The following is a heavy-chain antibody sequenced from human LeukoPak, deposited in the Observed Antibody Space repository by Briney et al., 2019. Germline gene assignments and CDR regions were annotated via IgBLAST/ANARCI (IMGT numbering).Heavy chain of an antibody. CDR1: GGSIGSGGYS. D-gene: IGHD4-17*01. Sequence: SETLSLTCAVSGGSIGSGGYSWSWIRQPPGRGLEWIGYIYHSGSTYYNPSLKSRVTISVDRSKNQFSLKLSSVTAADTAVYYCAREGAYGDYSYFDYWGQGTLVTVSS. J-gene: IGHJ4*02. V-gene: IGHV4-30-2*01. CDR3: AREGAYGDYSYFDY. CDR2: IYHSGST.